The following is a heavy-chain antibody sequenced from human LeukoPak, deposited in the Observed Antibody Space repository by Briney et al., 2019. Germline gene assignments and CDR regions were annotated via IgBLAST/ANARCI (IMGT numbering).Heavy chain of an antibody. D-gene: IGHD3-9*01. CDR2: ISSSGNTT. Sequence: GGSLRLSCAASGFTVSSNYMSWIRQAPGKGLEWVSYISSSGNTTYNADSVKGRFSITRDNAKNSLYLQMNSLRAEDTAVYYCTRAPRADDIFFESWGQGALVTVSS. CDR1: GFTVSSNY. V-gene: IGHV3-11*04. J-gene: IGHJ4*02. CDR3: TRAPRADDIFFES.